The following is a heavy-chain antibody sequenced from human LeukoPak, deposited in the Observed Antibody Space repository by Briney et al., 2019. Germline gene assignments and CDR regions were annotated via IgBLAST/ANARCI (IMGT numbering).Heavy chain of an antibody. CDR3: ARGGELRFLEWLTNRHRDFDY. V-gene: IGHV1-18*01. D-gene: IGHD3-3*01. Sequence: GASVKVSCKASGYTFTSYGISWVRQAPGQGLEWMGWISAYNGNTNYAQKLQGRVTMTRNTSISTAYMELSSLRSEDTAVYYCARGGELRFLEWLTNRHRDFDYWGQGTLVTVSS. CDR1: GYTFTSYG. J-gene: IGHJ4*02. CDR2: ISAYNGNT.